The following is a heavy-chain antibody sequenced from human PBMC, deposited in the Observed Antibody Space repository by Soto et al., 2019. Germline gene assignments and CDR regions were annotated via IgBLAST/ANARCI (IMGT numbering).Heavy chain of an antibody. D-gene: IGHD2-2*01. CDR1: GGSISSSSYF. CDR3: TRNKPSSWYFDL. V-gene: IGHV3-72*01. Sequence: LSLTCTVSGGSISSSSYFWGWIRQPPGKGLEWVGLIRNRPNSYTTEYAASVKGRFTISRDDSKNSLYLQMNSLKTEDTAVYYCTRNKPSSWYFDLWGRGTLVTVSS. CDR2: IRNRPNSYTT. J-gene: IGHJ2*01.